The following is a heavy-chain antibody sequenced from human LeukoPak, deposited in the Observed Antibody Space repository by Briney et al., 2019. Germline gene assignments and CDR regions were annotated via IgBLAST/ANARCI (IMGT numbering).Heavy chain of an antibody. J-gene: IGHJ4*02. CDR1: GGTFSSYA. CDR2: IIPISGTA. Sequence: ASVKVSCKASGGTFSSYAISWVRQAPGQGLEWMGGIIPISGTANYAQKFQGRVTITADESTSTAYMELSSLRSEDTAVYYCARDPSYYYGSGSYVYWGQGTLVTVSS. CDR3: ARDPSYYYGSGSYVY. V-gene: IGHV1-69*01. D-gene: IGHD3-10*01.